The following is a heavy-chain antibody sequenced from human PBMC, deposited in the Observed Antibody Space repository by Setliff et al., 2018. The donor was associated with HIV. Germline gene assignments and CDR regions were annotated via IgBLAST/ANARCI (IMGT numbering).Heavy chain of an antibody. D-gene: IGHD2-15*01. J-gene: IGHJ4*02. Sequence: ASVKVSCKVSGYTLTEVSIHWVRQAPGKGLEWMGYFDPEDGETVHAQKFQGRVTMARDTSISTAYMELNRLTSDDTALYYCVKGAGGYYDYWSQGALVTVSS. CDR1: GYTLTEVS. CDR2: FDPEDGET. CDR3: VKGAGGYYDY. V-gene: IGHV1-24*01.